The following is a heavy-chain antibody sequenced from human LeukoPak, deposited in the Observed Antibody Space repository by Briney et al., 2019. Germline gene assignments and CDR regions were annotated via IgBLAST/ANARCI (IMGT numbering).Heavy chain of an antibody. Sequence: PGGSLRLSCAASGFTVSSNYMSWVRQAPGKGLEWVASIKQDGNKKYYVDSVKGRFTISRDNAENSLYLQMNSLRAEDTAVYYCARHGYYYFDYWGQGTLATVSS. CDR3: ARHGYYYFDY. V-gene: IGHV3-7*01. CDR1: GFTVSSNY. CDR2: IKQDGNKK. D-gene: IGHD1-1*01. J-gene: IGHJ4*02.